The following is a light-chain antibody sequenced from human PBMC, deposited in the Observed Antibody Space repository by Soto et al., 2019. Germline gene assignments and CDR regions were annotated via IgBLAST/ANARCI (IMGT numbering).Light chain of an antibody. Sequence: EIVWTQSPATLSLSPGERATLSCRASQSVRSYLAWYQQKPGQAPRLLIYDASNRATGIPARFSGSGSGTDFTLTISSLEPEDFAVYYCQQRSNWLLTFGQGTRLEIK. CDR3: QQRSNWLLT. CDR1: QSVRSY. CDR2: DAS. V-gene: IGKV3-11*01. J-gene: IGKJ5*01.